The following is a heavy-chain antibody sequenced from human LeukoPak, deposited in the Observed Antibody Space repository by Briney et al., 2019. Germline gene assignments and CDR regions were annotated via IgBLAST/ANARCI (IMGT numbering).Heavy chain of an antibody. J-gene: IGHJ4*02. CDR3: AREGETFDY. Sequence: ASVNVSCKASGYTFTSYGISWVRQATGQGLEWMGWVNPNDGNTGYAQRFQGRVTMTRNTSISTVYLELSSLRSEDTAVYFCAREGETFDYWGQGTLITVSS. CDR2: VNPNDGNT. V-gene: IGHV1-8*02. D-gene: IGHD3-16*01. CDR1: GYTFTSYG.